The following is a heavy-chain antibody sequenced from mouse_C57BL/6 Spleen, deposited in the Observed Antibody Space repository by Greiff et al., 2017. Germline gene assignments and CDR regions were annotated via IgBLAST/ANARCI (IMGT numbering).Heavy chain of an antibody. CDR2: IYPGDGDT. J-gene: IGHJ3*01. CDR3: ARGIYYYGSSYGGFAY. Sequence: QVHVKQSGPELVKPGASVKISCKASGYAFSSSWMNWVKQRPGKGLEWIGRIYPGDGDTNYNGKFKGKATLTADKSSSTAYMQLSSLTSEDSAVYFCARGIYYYGSSYGGFAYWGQGTLVTVSA. D-gene: IGHD1-1*01. CDR1: GYAFSSSW. V-gene: IGHV1-82*01.